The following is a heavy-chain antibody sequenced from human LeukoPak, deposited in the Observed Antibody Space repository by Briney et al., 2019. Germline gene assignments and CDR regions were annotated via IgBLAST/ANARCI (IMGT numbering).Heavy chain of an antibody. J-gene: IGHJ6*03. Sequence: GALRLSCAASGFTFSSYWMSWVRQAPGKGLEWVANIKQDGSEKYYVDSVKGRFTISRDNAKNSLYLQMNSLRAEDTAVYYCAKMPIAAAVYYMDVWGKGTTVTVSS. CDR2: IKQDGSEK. V-gene: IGHV3-7*03. CDR1: GFTFSSYW. D-gene: IGHD6-13*01. CDR3: AKMPIAAAVYYMDV.